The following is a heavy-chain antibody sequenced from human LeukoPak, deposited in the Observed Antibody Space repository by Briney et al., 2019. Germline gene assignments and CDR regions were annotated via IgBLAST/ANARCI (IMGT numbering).Heavy chain of an antibody. V-gene: IGHV4-59*01. CDR2: IYYSGST. CDR1: GGSISSYN. CDR3: ARDRRGGYDSSGPLLAFDI. J-gene: IGHJ3*02. D-gene: IGHD3-22*01. Sequence: SETLSLTCTEPGGSISSYNWSWIRQPPGKGLEWIGYIYYSGSTNYNPSLKSRVTISVDTSKNQFSLKLSSVTAADTAVYYCARDRRGGYDSSGPLLAFDIWGQGTMVTVSS.